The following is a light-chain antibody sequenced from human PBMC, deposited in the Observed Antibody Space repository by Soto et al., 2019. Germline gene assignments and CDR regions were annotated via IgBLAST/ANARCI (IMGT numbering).Light chain of an antibody. Sequence: DIVMTQSPDSLAVSLGERATINCKSSQSVLYSSNNKNYLAWYQQKPGQPPKLLIYWASTRESGVPDRFSGSGSGTDFTLTISSLQAEDLAVYCCQHLFTFGPGTKVDIK. V-gene: IGKV4-1*01. CDR2: WAS. CDR1: QSVLYSSNNKNY. J-gene: IGKJ3*01. CDR3: QHLFT.